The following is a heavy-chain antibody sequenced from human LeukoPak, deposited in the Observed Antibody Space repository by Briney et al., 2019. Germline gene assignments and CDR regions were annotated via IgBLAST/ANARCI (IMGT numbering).Heavy chain of an antibody. CDR3: TRIFGYYYFYMDV. CDR2: IRTADYDGAT. V-gene: IGHV3-49*04. D-gene: IGHD3-16*01. Sequence: GGSLRLSCAASGFTFGDYAMSWVRQAPGKGLEWVGFIRTADYDGATDYGASVKGRFTISRDDSKNIAYLQMNSLNTEDTGIYFCTRIFGYYYFYMDVWGKGTTVIVSS. J-gene: IGHJ6*03. CDR1: GFTFGDYA.